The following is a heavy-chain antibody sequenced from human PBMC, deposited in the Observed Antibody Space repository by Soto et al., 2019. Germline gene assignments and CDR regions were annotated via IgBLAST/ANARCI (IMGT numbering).Heavy chain of an antibody. V-gene: IGHV3-48*03. CDR1: GFTFSSYD. D-gene: IGHD1-26*01. CDR3: ARSYLHSL. Sequence: GGSLRLSCAASGFTFSSYDMKWVRQAPGKGLEWVSYISGSGTDIYYADSVKGRFTISRDNAKNSLFLLMNSLRAEDTAIYYSARSYLHSLWGPGTLDTVSS. CDR2: ISGSGTDI. J-gene: IGHJ4*02.